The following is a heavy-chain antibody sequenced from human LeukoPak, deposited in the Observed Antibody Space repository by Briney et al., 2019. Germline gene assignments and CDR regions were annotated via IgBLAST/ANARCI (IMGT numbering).Heavy chain of an antibody. CDR3: AREDEGRTPDAFDI. J-gene: IGHJ3*02. CDR2: TYYRSKWHN. CDR1: GDSVSRNTAA. V-gene: IGHV6-1*01. Sequence: SQTLSLTCAISGDSVSRNTAAWNWIRQSPSRGLEWLGRTYYRSKWHNDYAPSVKSRISVNPDTSKNRFSLQLNSVTPEDTAMYYCAREDEGRTPDAFDIWGQGTMVTVSS.